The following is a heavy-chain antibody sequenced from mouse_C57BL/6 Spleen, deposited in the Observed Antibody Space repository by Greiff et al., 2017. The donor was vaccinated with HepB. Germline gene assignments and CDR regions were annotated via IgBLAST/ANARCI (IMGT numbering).Heavy chain of an antibody. CDR3: ARGYGNYFDY. V-gene: IGHV1-64*01. D-gene: IGHD2-1*01. J-gene: IGHJ2*01. CDR2: IHLNSGST. Sequence: VQLQQSGAELVKPGASVKLSCKASGYTFTSYWMHWVKQRPGQGLEWIGMIHLNSGSTNYNEKFKSKATLTVDKSSSTAYMQLSSLTSEDSAVYYCARGYGNYFDYWGQGTTLTVSS. CDR1: GYTFTSYW.